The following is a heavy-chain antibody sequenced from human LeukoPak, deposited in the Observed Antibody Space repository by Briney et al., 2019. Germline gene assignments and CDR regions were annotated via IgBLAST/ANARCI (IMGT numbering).Heavy chain of an antibody. CDR3: ARVGSGGVYYYYMDV. J-gene: IGHJ6*03. D-gene: IGHD2-15*01. Sequence: SETLSLPCAVYGGSFSGYYWSWIRQPPGKGLEWIGEINHSGSTNYNPSLKSRVTISVDTSKNQFSLKLSSVTAADTAVYYCARVGSGGVYYYYMDVWGKGTTVTVSS. CDR2: INHSGST. CDR1: GGSFSGYY. V-gene: IGHV4-34*01.